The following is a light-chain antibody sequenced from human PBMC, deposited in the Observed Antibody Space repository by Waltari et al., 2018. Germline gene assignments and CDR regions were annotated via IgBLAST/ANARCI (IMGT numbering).Light chain of an antibody. Sequence: SYAVTQPPSVSVSPGQTASITCSGDDLKSSYVYPYQHKPGQSPIPLIFQDTKRPSGIPDRFSGFISGNTATLTVSETQAMDEADYYCQTWDTRTTRVFGTGTKLTVL. CDR2: QDT. J-gene: IGLJ3*02. CDR1: DLKSSY. V-gene: IGLV3-1*01. CDR3: QTWDTRTTRV.